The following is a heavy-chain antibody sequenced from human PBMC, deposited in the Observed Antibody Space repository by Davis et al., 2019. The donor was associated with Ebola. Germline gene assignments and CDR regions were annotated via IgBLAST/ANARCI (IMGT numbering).Heavy chain of an antibody. V-gene: IGHV3-64*01. CDR1: GFTFSSYA. J-gene: IGHJ4*02. D-gene: IGHD1-26*01. CDR3: ARGLRGSYLYGEFDY. Sequence: PGGSLRPSCAVAGFTFSSYAMHWVRQAPGKGLEYVSAISSNGGSTYYANSVKGRFTISRDNSKNTLYLQMGSLRAEDMAVYYCARGLRGSYLYGEFDYWGQGTLVTVSS. CDR2: ISSNGGST.